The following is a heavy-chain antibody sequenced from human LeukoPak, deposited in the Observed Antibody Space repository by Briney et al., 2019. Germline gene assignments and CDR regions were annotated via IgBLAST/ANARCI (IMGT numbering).Heavy chain of an antibody. CDR2: INHSGST. V-gene: IGHV4-34*01. J-gene: IGHJ4*02. CDR3: ARAPMELPAF. CDR1: GGSFSGYY. D-gene: IGHD1-7*01. Sequence: SETLSLTCAVYGGSFSGYYWSWIRQPPGKGLEWIGEINHSGSTNYNPSLKSRVTISVDTSKNQLSLKLSSVTAADTAVYCCARAPMELPAFWGQGTLVTVSS.